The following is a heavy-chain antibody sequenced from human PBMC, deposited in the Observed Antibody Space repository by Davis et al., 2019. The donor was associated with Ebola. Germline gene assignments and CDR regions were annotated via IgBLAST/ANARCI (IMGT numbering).Heavy chain of an antibody. CDR2: IYYSGST. Sequence: SETLSLTCTVSGGSISSYYWSWIRQPPGKGLEWIGYIYYSGSTNYNPSLKSRVTISVDTSKNQFSLKLSSVTAADTAVYYCARGGDSSGWLSGWFDPWGQGTLVTVSS. CDR1: GGSISSYY. J-gene: IGHJ5*02. D-gene: IGHD6-19*01. CDR3: ARGGDSSGWLSGWFDP. V-gene: IGHV4-59*01.